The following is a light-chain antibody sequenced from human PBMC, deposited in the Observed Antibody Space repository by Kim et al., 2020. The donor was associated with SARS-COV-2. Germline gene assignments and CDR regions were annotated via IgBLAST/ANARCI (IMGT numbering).Light chain of an antibody. Sequence: EIVMTQSPATLSVSPGERATLSCRASQSVSNNLAWYQLKPGQAPRLLIYGASTRATGTPARFNASGSGTDFTLTVSSLQSEDFAVYYCHQYNDWPPGDTFGQGTKLEIK. V-gene: IGKV3-15*01. CDR3: HQYNDWPPGDT. CDR1: QSVSNN. CDR2: GAS. J-gene: IGKJ2*01.